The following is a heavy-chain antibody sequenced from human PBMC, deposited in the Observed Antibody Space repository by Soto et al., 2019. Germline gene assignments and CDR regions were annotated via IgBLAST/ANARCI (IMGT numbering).Heavy chain of an antibody. Sequence: EVQLVESGGGFVQPGGSLRLSCVASGFTFSSYEMNWVRQAPGKGLQWVSYIDISGSAIYYADSVKGRFTISRDNAKNSLYLQMNSQRAEDTSLYYCARGDASGYWGQGTLVTVSS. D-gene: IGHD2-2*01. CDR1: GFTFSSYE. CDR3: ARGDASGY. V-gene: IGHV3-48*03. CDR2: IDISGSAI. J-gene: IGHJ4*02.